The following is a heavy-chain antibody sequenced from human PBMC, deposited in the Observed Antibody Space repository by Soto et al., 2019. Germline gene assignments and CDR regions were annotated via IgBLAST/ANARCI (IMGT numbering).Heavy chain of an antibody. D-gene: IGHD3-3*01. CDR3: ARGITIFGVPLDYYYYGMDV. CDR1: GYTFTSYG. Sequence: QVQLVQSGAEVKKPGASVKVSCKASGYTFTSYGISWVRQAPGQGLEWMGWISAYNGNTNYAQKLQGRVTMTTDTSTSTAYMELRSLRSDDTAVYYCARGITIFGVPLDYYYYGMDVWGQGTTVTVSS. V-gene: IGHV1-18*01. J-gene: IGHJ6*02. CDR2: ISAYNGNT.